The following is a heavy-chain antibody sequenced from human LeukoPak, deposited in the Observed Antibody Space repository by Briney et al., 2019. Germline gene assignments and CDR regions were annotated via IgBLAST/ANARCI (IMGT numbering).Heavy chain of an antibody. V-gene: IGHV3-33*01. Sequence: GGSLRLSCAASGFTFSSYGMHWVRQDPGKGLEWVADIWYDGSNKYYADSVKGRFTISRDNSKNTLYLQMDSLRAEDTAVYYCARDPGVRWLVGFDYWGQGTLVTVSS. D-gene: IGHD6-19*01. CDR3: ARDPGVRWLVGFDY. CDR2: IWYDGSNK. CDR1: GFTFSSYG. J-gene: IGHJ4*02.